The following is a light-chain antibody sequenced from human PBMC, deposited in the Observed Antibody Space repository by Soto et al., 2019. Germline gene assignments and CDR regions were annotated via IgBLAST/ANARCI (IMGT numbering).Light chain of an antibody. Sequence: QSVLTQPASVSGSPGQSITISCSGTTNDVGGYNYVSWYQQHPGKAPKLLIFEVSKRPSGVPDRFSGSKSGNTASLTVSGLQAEDEADYYCSSYAGSNNVVFGGGTKLTVL. CDR2: EVS. CDR1: TNDVGGYNY. CDR3: SSYAGSNNVV. V-gene: IGLV2-8*01. J-gene: IGLJ2*01.